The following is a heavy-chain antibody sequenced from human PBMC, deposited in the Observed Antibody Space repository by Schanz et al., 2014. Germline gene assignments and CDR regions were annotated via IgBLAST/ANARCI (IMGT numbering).Heavy chain of an antibody. CDR1: GFTFSTDA. CDR2: FVHPGGST. V-gene: IGHV3-23*03. D-gene: IGHD3-10*02. CDR3: AKNQYDDVDLSSFYFDF. Sequence: EVQLVQSGGGLVQPGGSLRLSCAASGFTFSTDAMSWVRQAPGKGLEWVSFVHPGGSTYYPDSVKGRFTISRDSSKNTLYLQMNSLRPEDTAIYYCAKNQYDDVDLSSFYFDFWGQGTLVTASS. J-gene: IGHJ4*02.